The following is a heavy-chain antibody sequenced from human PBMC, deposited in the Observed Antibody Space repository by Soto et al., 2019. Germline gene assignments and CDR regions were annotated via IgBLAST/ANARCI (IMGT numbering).Heavy chain of an antibody. CDR2: ISGRGSPI. V-gene: IGHV3-48*01. CDR3: ARDGTDDAFDI. CDR1: GFTSFSYYS. J-gene: IGHJ3*02. Sequence: EVQLVESGGGLVQPGGSLRLSCAASGFTSFSYYSMNWVRQAPGKGLEWVSFISGRGSPIYYADSVRGRFTISRDNAKNSLYLQMNSLRAADTAVYYCARDGTDDAFDIWGQGTMVTVSS.